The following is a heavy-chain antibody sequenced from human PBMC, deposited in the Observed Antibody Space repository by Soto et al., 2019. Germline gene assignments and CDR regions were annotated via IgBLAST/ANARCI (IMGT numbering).Heavy chain of an antibody. CDR1: GGSISSGGYY. D-gene: IGHD3-22*01. J-gene: IGHJ4*02. CDR3: ASGNYDSSSFDY. Sequence: PSETLSLTCTVSGGSISSGGYYWSWIRQHPGKGLEWIGYIYYSGSTYYNPSLKSRVTISVDTSKNQFSLKLSSVTAADTAAYYCASGNYDSSSFDYWGQGTLVTVSS. V-gene: IGHV4-31*03. CDR2: IYYSGST.